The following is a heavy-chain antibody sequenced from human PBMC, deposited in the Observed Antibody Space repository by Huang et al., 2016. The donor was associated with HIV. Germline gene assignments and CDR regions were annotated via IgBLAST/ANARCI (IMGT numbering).Heavy chain of an antibody. J-gene: IGHJ3*01. CDR1: GYSFTRQW. D-gene: IGHD2-21*02. V-gene: IGHV5-51*03. CDR2: IYPGDSYV. Sequence: EVQLVQSGAEMKRPGESLKISCKVSGYSFTRQWIGWVRQMPGKGPEWMGIIYPGDSYVKYSPTFQCQVTISADNSISTAYLQWKSLKVSDTAMYFCARPPTYSDDGGYYIDAFGVWGRGTMVTVS. CDR3: ARPPTYSDDGGYYIDAFGV.